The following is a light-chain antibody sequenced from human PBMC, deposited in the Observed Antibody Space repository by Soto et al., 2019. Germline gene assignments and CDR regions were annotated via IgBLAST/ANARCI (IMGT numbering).Light chain of an antibody. J-gene: IGKJ1*01. Sequence: IQISQRRSTLPSSRGDRVTITCRASQSISSWLAWYQQKPGKAPKLLIYKASSLESGVPSRFSGSGSGTEFTLTISSLQPDDFATYYCQQYNSYSRTFGQGTKVDIK. CDR1: QSISSW. CDR2: KAS. CDR3: QQYNSYSRT. V-gene: IGKV1-5*03.